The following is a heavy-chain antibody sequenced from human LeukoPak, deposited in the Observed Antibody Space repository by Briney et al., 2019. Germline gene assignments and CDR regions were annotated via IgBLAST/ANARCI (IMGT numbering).Heavy chain of an antibody. CDR2: ISSGSTYI. V-gene: IGHV3-21*01. D-gene: IGHD2-2*01. CDR3: ARERCSSTSCYPYYWYFDL. CDR1: GFTFSSYS. Sequence: PGGSLRLSCAASGFTFSSYSMNWVRQAPGKGLEWVASISSGSTYIYYADSLRGRFTISRDNAKNSLFLQMDSLRVEDSAVYYCARERCSSTSCYPYYWYFDLWGRGTLSLSPQ. J-gene: IGHJ2*01.